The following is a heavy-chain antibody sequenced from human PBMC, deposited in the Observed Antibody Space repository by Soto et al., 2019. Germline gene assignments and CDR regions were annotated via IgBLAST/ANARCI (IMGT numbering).Heavy chain of an antibody. Sequence: SWVRPAPGKGLEWVSVISGSDDSTYYADSVKGRFTISRDNSKNTLYLQMNSLRAEDTAVYYCAKRSSSSTFDYWGQGTLVTVSS. D-gene: IGHD6-6*01. V-gene: IGHV3-23*01. J-gene: IGHJ4*02. CDR2: ISGSDDST. CDR3: AKRSSSSTFDY.